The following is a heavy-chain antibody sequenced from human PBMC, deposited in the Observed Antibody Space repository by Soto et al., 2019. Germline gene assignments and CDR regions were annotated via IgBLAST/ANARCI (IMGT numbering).Heavy chain of an antibody. CDR3: AKGGRTHSHSGGWDSFDY. CDR1: GFTFSSYA. CDR2: ISGSGGSGGST. V-gene: IGHV3-23*01. D-gene: IGHD6-19*01. J-gene: IGHJ4*02. Sequence: EVQLLESGGGLVQPGGSLRLSCAASGFTFSSYAMSWVRQAPGKGLEWVSAISGSGGSGGSTYYADSVKGRFTISLHHPNHTVYLQMNSLRAEETAFDYWAKGGRTHSHSGGWDSFDYWGQGTLVTVSS.